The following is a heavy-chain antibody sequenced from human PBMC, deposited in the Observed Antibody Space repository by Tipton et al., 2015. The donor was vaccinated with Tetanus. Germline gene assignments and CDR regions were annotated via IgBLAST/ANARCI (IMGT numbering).Heavy chain of an antibody. J-gene: IGHJ4*02. CDR2: IYYSGSS. CDR1: GASMSSSSYY. CDR3: ARANYDFPKKGPFDS. V-gene: IGHV4-39*07. Sequence: TLSLTCNVSGASMSSSSYYWDWIRQPPGKGLEWIGSIYYSGSSYYNTSLESRVTISLDTSKNQFSLKLTSVTAADTAVYYCARANYDFPKKGPFDSWGQGTLVIVSS. D-gene: IGHD3-3*01.